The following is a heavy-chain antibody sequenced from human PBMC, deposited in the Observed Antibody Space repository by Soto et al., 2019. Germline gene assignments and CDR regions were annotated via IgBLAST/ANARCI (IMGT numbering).Heavy chain of an antibody. J-gene: IGHJ4*02. Sequence: SGPTLVNPTQTLTLTCTFSGFSLSTSGVGVGWIRQPPGKALEWLALIYWDDDKRYSPSLKSRLTITKDTSKNQVVLTMTNMDPVDKATYYCAHRRIPGSLYYYDSSSYYFYFDYWGRGTLVTVSS. D-gene: IGHD3-22*01. CDR1: GFSLSTSGVG. CDR2: IYWDDDK. V-gene: IGHV2-5*02. CDR3: AHRRIPGSLYYYDSSSYYFYFDY.